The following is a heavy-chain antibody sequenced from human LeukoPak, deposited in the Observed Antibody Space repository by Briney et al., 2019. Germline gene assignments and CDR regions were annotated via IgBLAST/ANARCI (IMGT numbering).Heavy chain of an antibody. Sequence: GESLKISCKTSGYSFTNYWIGWVRQMPGKGLEWMGIIYPGDSDTRYSPSFQGQVTISADKSINTAYLQWSSLKASDTAMYYCYILLMLYANVYWGQGTLVTVSS. D-gene: IGHD2-8*01. CDR3: YILLMLYANVY. CDR1: GYSFTNYW. CDR2: IYPGDSDT. J-gene: IGHJ4*02. V-gene: IGHV5-51*01.